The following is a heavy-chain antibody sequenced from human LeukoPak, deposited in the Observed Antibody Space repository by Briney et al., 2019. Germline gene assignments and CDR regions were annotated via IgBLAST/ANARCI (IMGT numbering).Heavy chain of an antibody. CDR2: IYYSGST. V-gene: IGHV4-59*08. D-gene: IGHD6-6*01. CDR3: ARHGRDTVRIAARLYYYYGMDV. Sequence: PSETLSLTCTVSGGSISSYYWSWIRQPPGKGLEWIGYIYYSGSTNYNPSLKSRVTISVDTSKNQFSLKLSSVTAADTAVYYRARHGRDTVRIAARLYYYYGMDVWGQGTTVTVSS. CDR1: GGSISSYY. J-gene: IGHJ6*02.